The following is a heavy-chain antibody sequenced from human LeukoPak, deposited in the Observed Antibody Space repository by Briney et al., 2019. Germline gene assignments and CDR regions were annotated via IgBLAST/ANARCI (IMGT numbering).Heavy chain of an antibody. V-gene: IGHV1-2*02. CDR2: INPNSGGT. Sequence: ASVKVSCXTSGYTFTGYYMYWVRQAPGQGLEWMGWINPNSGGTNYAQKFQGRVTMTRDTSISTVYMELSSLRSDDTAVYFCARRVVPTAFSWFDPWGQGTLVTVSP. D-gene: IGHD2-2*01. J-gene: IGHJ5*02. CDR3: ARRVVPTAFSWFDP. CDR1: GYTFTGYY.